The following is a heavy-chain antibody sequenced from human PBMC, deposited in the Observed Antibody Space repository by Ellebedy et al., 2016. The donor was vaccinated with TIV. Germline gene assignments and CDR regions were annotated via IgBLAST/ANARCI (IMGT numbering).Heavy chain of an antibody. CDR1: GFTFSDYS. V-gene: IGHV3-48*04. J-gene: IGHJ4*02. D-gene: IGHD3-10*01. CDR3: ARRDWDSGKDS. CDR2: ITGPSSPK. Sequence: GESLKISCAASGFTFSDYSMNWVRQAPGMGLEWVAYITGPSSPKYYADSVKGRFTISRDNAKNSLYLQMNGLKVEDTAVDYCARRDWDSGKDSWGRGTLVTVSS.